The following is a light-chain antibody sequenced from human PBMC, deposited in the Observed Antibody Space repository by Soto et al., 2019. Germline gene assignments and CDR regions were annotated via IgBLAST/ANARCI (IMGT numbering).Light chain of an antibody. V-gene: IGKV1-5*01. CDR3: QQYNTFSQT. J-gene: IGKJ1*01. CDR2: DAS. Sequence: DILMTQSPSTLSASVGDRVTITCRASQSIRSWLAWYQQKPGKAPKLLIYDASSLESGVPSRFSGSGSGTEFTLTISSLQPDDFATYYCQQYNTFSQTFGQGTKV. CDR1: QSIRSW.